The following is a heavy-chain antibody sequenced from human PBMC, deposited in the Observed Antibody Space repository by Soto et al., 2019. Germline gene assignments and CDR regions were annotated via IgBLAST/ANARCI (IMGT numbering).Heavy chain of an antibody. V-gene: IGHV3-21*01. Sequence: DVQLVESGGGLVRPGGSLRLSCTASGFTFSEYSMSWVRQAPGKGLEWVSSITHSGTYVYYADSVKGRFTISRESASNSLFLQMTSLRAEDTAVYNCARARGNDWYSDYWGQGTLVTVSS. CDR2: ITHSGTYV. CDR3: ARARGNDWYSDY. D-gene: IGHD5-12*01. CDR1: GFTFSEYS. J-gene: IGHJ4*02.